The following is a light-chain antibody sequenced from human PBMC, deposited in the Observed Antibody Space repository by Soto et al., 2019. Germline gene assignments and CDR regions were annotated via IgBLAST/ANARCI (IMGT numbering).Light chain of an antibody. CDR1: SSDVGGYNY. Sequence: QSALTQPASGSGSPGQSITISCTGTSSDVGGYNYVSWYQQHPGKAPKLMIYDVSNRPSGVSNRFSGSKSGNTASLTIAGLQAEDEAEYYCSSYTRSSNLVFGGGTELTVL. CDR3: SSYTRSSNLV. V-gene: IGLV2-14*01. CDR2: DVS. J-gene: IGLJ2*01.